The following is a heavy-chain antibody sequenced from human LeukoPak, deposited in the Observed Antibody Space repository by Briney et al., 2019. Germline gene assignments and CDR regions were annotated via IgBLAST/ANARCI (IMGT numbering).Heavy chain of an antibody. D-gene: IGHD5-12*01. CDR2: IRYDGSSK. Sequence: GGSLRLSCAASVFTFSSYGMHWVRQAPGKGLEWVAFIRYDGSSKYYADSVKGRFTISRDNSKNTLYLQMNSLRAEDTAVYYCAKAERRRGYRGYDSAGLYYYYYGMDVWGQGTTVTISS. CDR3: AKAERRRGYRGYDSAGLYYYYYGMDV. CDR1: VFTFSSYG. V-gene: IGHV3-30*02. J-gene: IGHJ6*02.